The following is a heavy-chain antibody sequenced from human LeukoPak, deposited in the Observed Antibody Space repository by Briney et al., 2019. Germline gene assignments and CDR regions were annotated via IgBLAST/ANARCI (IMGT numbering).Heavy chain of an antibody. CDR1: GYTFTSYG. CDR2: ISAYNGNT. CDR3: ARSWGYDSSGWEDFDY. V-gene: IGHV1-18*01. Sequence: ASVKVSCKASGYTFTSYGISWVRQAPGQGLEWMGWISAYNGNTNYAQKLQGRVTMTTDTSTSTAYMELRSLRSDDTAVCYCARSWGYDSSGWEDFDYWGQGTLVTVSS. J-gene: IGHJ4*02. D-gene: IGHD3-22*01.